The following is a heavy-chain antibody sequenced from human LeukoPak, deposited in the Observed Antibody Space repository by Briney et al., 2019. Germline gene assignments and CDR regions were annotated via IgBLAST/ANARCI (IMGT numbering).Heavy chain of an antibody. J-gene: IGHJ4*02. CDR2: IKEDGSDK. D-gene: IGHD4-17*01. CDR3: TKYGDDDTPGLN. CDR1: GFSFSSYW. V-gene: IGHV3-7*02. Sequence: GGSLRLSCAASGFSFSSYWMTWVRQAPGKGLEWVANIKEDGSDKYYVNSVKGRFTISRDNAKTSLYLQMKSLRAEDTAVYYCTKYGDDDTPGLNWGQGTLVTVSS.